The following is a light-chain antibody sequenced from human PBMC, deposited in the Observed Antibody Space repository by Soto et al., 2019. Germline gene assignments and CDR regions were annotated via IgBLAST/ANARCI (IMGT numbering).Light chain of an antibody. CDR1: SSNIGAGYD. CDR3: QSFDSSLSGWV. Sequence: QSVLTQPPSVSGAPGQRVTISCTGGSSNIGAGYDVHWYQQLPGTAPKLLVSGNTNRRSGVPDRFSGSKSDTSASLAITGLQAEDEADYYCQSFDSSLSGWVFGGGTKLTVL. J-gene: IGLJ3*02. CDR2: GNT. V-gene: IGLV1-40*01.